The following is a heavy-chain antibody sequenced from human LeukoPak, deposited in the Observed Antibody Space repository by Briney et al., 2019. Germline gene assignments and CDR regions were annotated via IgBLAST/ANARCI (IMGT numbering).Heavy chain of an antibody. CDR3: ARESFLRHAFDI. CDR1: GYTFTGYY. D-gene: IGHD3-16*01. V-gene: IGHV1-2*02. Sequence: ASVKVSCKASGYTFTGYYMHWVRQAPGQGLEWMGWINPNSGGTNYAQKFQGRVTMTRDTSISTAYMELSRLRSDDTAVYYCARESFLRHAFDIWGQGTMVTVSS. CDR2: INPNSGGT. J-gene: IGHJ3*02.